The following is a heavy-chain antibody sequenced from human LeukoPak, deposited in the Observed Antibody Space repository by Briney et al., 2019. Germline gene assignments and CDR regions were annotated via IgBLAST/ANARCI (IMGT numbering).Heavy chain of an antibody. CDR2: ISSNGGST. J-gene: IGHJ6*03. CDR3: AREGYYYDSSGYHLYYYMDV. V-gene: IGHV3-64*01. D-gene: IGHD3-22*01. Sequence: PGGSLRLSCAASGFTFSGYAMHWVRQAPGKGLEYVSAISSNGGSTYYANSVKGRFTISRDNSKNTLYLQMGSLRAEDMAVYYCAREGYYYDSSGYHLYYYMDVWGKGTTVTVSS. CDR1: GFTFSGYA.